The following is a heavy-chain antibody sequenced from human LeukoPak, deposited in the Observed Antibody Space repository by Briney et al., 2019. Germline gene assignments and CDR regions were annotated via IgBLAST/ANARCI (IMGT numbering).Heavy chain of an antibody. Sequence: GGSLRLSCAASGFTVSSNYMSWVRQAPGKGLEWVSVIYSGGSTYYADSVKGRFTISRDNSKNTLYLQMNSLRAEDTAVYYCARDSTSWSYYCYMDVWGKGTTVTVSS. CDR1: GFTVSSNY. J-gene: IGHJ6*03. V-gene: IGHV3-53*01. D-gene: IGHD2-2*01. CDR2: IYSGGST. CDR3: ARDSTSWSYYCYMDV.